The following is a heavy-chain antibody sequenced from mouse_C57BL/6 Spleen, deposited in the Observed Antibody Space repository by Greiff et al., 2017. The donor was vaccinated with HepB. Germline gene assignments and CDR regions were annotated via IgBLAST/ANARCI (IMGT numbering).Heavy chain of an antibody. CDR1: GFTFTDYY. Sequence: EVMLVESGGGLVQPGGSLSLSCAASGFTFTDYYMSWVRQPPGKALEWLGFIRNKANGYTTEYSASVKGRFTISRDNSQSILYLQMNALRAEDSATYYCARLRGGLYYAMDYWGQGTSVTVSS. CDR2: IRNKANGYTT. J-gene: IGHJ4*01. V-gene: IGHV7-3*01. CDR3: ARLRGGLYYAMDY.